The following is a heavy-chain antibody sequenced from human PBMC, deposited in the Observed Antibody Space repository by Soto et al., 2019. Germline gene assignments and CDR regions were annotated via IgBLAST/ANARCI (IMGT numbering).Heavy chain of an antibody. CDR2: IDPSDSDT. V-gene: IGHV5-10-1*01. J-gene: IGHJ4*02. CDR3: FRGGVTSRTFDY. Sequence: PGESLKISCKGSGYSFAGYWITWVRQMPGKGLEWMGRIDPSDSDTRYSPSFQGHVTISVDKSISTAYVQWSSLKASDSAIYYCFRGGVTSRTFDYWGQGTLVTVSS. D-gene: IGHD3-16*01. CDR1: GYSFAGYW.